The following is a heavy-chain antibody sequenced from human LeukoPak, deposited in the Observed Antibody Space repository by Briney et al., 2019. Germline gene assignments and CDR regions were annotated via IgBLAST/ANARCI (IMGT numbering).Heavy chain of an antibody. V-gene: IGHV3-38-3*01. CDR3: ARGRAATHYYDSSGYPQRDAFDI. CDR1: GFTVSSNE. Sequence: GGSLRLSCAASGFTVSSNEMSWVRQAPGKGLEWVSSISGGSTYYADSRKGRFTISRDNAKNSLYLQMNSLRAEDTAVYYCARGRAATHYYDSSGYPQRDAFDIWGQGTMVTVSS. D-gene: IGHD3-22*01. CDR2: ISGGST. J-gene: IGHJ3*02.